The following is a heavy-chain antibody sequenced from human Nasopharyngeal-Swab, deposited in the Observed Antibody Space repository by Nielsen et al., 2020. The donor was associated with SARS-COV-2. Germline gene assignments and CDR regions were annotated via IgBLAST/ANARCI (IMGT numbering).Heavy chain of an antibody. CDR1: GGSISSSSYY. Sequence: SETLSLTCTVSGGSISSSSYYWGWIRQPPGKWLEWIGSIYYSGSTYYNPSLKSRVTVSVDTSKNQFSRKLNSVTAADTAMYYCARQWYCSGGSCYPPGAFDIWGQGTMVTVSS. CDR3: ARQWYCSGGSCYPPGAFDI. CDR2: IYYSGST. V-gene: IGHV4-39*01. D-gene: IGHD2-15*01. J-gene: IGHJ3*02.